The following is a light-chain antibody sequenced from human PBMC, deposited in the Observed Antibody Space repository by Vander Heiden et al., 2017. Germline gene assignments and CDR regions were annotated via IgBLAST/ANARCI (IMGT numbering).Light chain of an antibody. V-gene: IGKV3-20*01. Sequence: EIVLTQSPGTLSSSPGERATLSCRASQSVSSNSLAWYQQKPGQAPRLLIYGASSRATGIPDRFSGSGSGTDFILTISRLEPEDFAVYYCQQYVSTPITFGGGAKVEIK. J-gene: IGKJ4*01. CDR2: GAS. CDR1: QSVSSNS. CDR3: QQYVSTPIT.